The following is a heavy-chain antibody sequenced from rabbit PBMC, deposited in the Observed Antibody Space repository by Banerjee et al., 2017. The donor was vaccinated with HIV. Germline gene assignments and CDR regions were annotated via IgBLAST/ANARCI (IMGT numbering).Heavy chain of an antibody. V-gene: IGHV1S45*01. Sequence: QEQLEESGGDLVKPEASLTLTCTASGFSFSSSYWICWVRQAPGKGLEWIACIYAGSSGSTYYASWVNGRFTISKTSSTTVTLQMTSLTAADTATYFCGRGANSVGYNSNLWGPGTLVTVS. CDR3: GRGANSVGYNSNL. CDR1: GFSFSSSYW. CDR2: IYAGSSGST. J-gene: IGHJ4*01. D-gene: IGHD1-1*01.